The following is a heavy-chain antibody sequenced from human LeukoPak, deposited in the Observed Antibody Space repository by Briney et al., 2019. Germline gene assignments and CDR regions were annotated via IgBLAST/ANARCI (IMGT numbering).Heavy chain of an antibody. Sequence: GGSLRLSCAASGFTFSSYGMHWVRQAPGKGLEWVAVIWYGGSNKYYADSVKGRFTISRDNAKNSLYLQMNSLRAEDTAVYYCATDRGIVVVPAAILEYWGQGTMVTVSS. CDR1: GFTFSSYG. CDR2: IWYGGSNK. CDR3: ATDRGIVVVPAAILEY. D-gene: IGHD2-2*01. V-gene: IGHV3-33*03. J-gene: IGHJ4*02.